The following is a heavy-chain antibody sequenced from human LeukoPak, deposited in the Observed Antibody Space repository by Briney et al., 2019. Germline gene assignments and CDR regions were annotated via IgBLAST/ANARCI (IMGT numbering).Heavy chain of an antibody. CDR2: INHSGST. CDR1: GGSFSGYY. J-gene: IGHJ5*02. D-gene: IGHD3-3*01. V-gene: IGHV4-34*01. Sequence: PSETLSLTCAVYGGSFSGYYWSWIRQPPGKGLEWIGEINHSGSTNYNPSLKSRVTISVDTSKNQFSLKLSSVTAAGTTVYYCARGPLRSGYYRPNWFDPWGQGTLVTVSS. CDR3: ARGPLRSGYYRPNWFDP.